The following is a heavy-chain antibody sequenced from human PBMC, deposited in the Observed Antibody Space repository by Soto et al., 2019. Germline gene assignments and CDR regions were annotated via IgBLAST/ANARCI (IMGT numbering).Heavy chain of an antibody. J-gene: IGHJ6*03. CDR3: AKDGFGYCSSTSCSHMDV. CDR2: ISYDGSNK. V-gene: IGHV3-30*18. CDR1: GFTFSSYG. D-gene: IGHD2-2*03. Sequence: GGSLRLSCAASGFTFSSYGMHWVRQAPGKGLEWVAVISYDGSNKYYADSVKGRFTISRDNSKNTLYLQMNSLRAEDTAVYYCAKDGFGYCSSTSCSHMDVWGKGTTVTVSS.